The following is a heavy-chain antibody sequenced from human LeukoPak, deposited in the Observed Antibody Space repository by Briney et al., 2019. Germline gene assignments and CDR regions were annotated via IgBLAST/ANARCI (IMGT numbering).Heavy chain of an antibody. CDR2: ISWNSGDI. CDR1: GFTFDDYA. Sequence: PGGSLRLSCAASGFTFDDYAMHWVRQAPGKGLEWVSGISWNSGDIGYADSVKGRFTISRDNAKNSLYLQLNSLRDEDTALYYCVKVYGFSYGYIDYWGQGTLVTVSS. CDR3: VKVYGFSYGYIDY. J-gene: IGHJ4*02. V-gene: IGHV3-9*01. D-gene: IGHD5-18*01.